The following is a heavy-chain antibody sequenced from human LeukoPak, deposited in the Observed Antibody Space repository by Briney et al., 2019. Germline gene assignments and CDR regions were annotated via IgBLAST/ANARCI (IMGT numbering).Heavy chain of an antibody. Sequence: SETLSLTCTVSGGSISSSSYYWGWIRQPPGKGLEWIGSIYYRGSTYYNPSLKSRVTISVDTAKNQFSLKLSSVTAADTAVYYCARTEISGWLDYWGQGTLVTVSS. J-gene: IGHJ4*02. CDR1: GGSISSSSYY. D-gene: IGHD6-19*01. CDR2: IYYRGST. V-gene: IGHV4-39*01. CDR3: ARTEISGWLDY.